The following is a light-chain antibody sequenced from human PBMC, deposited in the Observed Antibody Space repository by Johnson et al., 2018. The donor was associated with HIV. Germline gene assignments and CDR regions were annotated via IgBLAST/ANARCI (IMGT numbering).Light chain of an antibody. V-gene: IGLV1-51*02. CDR3: GTWDTSRRAV. CDR2: ENN. J-gene: IGLJ1*01. Sequence: QSVLTQPPSVSAAPGQKVTISCSGSSSNIGNNYVSWYQQLPGTAPKLLIYENNKLPSGIPDRFSGSKSGTSATLGITGLQTGDAADYYCGTWDTSRRAVFRTGTKVTVL. CDR1: SSNIGNNY.